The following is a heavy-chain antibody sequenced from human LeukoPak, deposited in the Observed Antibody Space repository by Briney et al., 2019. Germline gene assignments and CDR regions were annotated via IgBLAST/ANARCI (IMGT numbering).Heavy chain of an antibody. CDR1: GGSLRSYY. V-gene: IGHV4-4*09. Sequence: SETLSLTCTVSGGSLRSYYWSWIRQPPEKGPEWIGFVFPTGTTSYNPSLKSRVTISIDMSENQFSLKLGSVTAADTAVYYCARNGNYGLGWFDPWGQGTLVTVSS. CDR2: VFPTGTT. CDR3: ARNGNYGLGWFDP. D-gene: IGHD3-16*01. J-gene: IGHJ5*02.